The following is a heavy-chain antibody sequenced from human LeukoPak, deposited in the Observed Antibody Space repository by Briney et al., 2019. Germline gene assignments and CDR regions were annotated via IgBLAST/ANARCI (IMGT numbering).Heavy chain of an antibody. V-gene: IGHV4-59*01. J-gene: IGHJ4*02. Sequence: PSETLSLTCTVSGGSISSYYWSWIRQPPGKGLEWIGYIYYSGSTNYNPSLKSRVTISVDTSKNQFSLKLSSVTAADTAVYYCARSPGHYGDYAYYFDYWGQGTLVTVSS. D-gene: IGHD4-17*01. CDR1: GGSISSYY. CDR2: IYYSGST. CDR3: ARSPGHYGDYAYYFDY.